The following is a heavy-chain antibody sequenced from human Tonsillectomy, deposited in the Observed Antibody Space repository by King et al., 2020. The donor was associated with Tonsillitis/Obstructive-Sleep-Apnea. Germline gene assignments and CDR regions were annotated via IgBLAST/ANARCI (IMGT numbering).Heavy chain of an antibody. J-gene: IGHJ3*02. Sequence: TLKESGRTLVKPTQTLTLTCTFSGFSLSTSGVGVNWIRQPPGKALEWLALIYWDDAKRYSPSLESRLTITKDTSKNQVVLTMTNMDPVDTATYYCARASGLVDAFDIWGQGTMVTVSS. D-gene: IGHD6-6*01. V-gene: IGHV2-5*02. CDR1: GFSLSTSGVG. CDR2: IYWDDAK. CDR3: ARASGLVDAFDI.